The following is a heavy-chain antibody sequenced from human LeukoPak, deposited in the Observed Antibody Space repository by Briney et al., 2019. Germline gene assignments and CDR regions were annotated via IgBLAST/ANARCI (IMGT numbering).Heavy chain of an antibody. CDR2: IYTSGST. J-gene: IGHJ3*02. Sequence: SETLSLTCTVSGGSISSYYWSWIRQPAGKGLEWIGRIYTSGSTNYNPSLKSRVTMSEDTSKNQFSLKLSSVTAADTAVYYCAREPVGYCSSTSCPLVAFDIWGQGTMVTVSS. CDR1: GGSISSYY. CDR3: AREPVGYCSSTSCPLVAFDI. D-gene: IGHD2-2*01. V-gene: IGHV4-4*07.